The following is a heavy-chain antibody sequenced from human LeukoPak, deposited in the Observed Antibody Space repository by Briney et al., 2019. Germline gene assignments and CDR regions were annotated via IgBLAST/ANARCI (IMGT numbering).Heavy chain of an antibody. J-gene: IGHJ4*02. CDR2: MNPNSGNT. CDR3: ARGEGKEYYDFWSPDVADDY. CDR1: GYTFTSYD. V-gene: IGHV1-8*01. D-gene: IGHD3-3*01. Sequence: ASVTVSFKASGYTFTSYDINWVRQAPGQGIEWMGWMNPNSGNTGYVQKFQGRVTMTRNTSISTAYMELSSLRSEDTAVYYCARGEGKEYYDFWSPDVADDYWGQGTLVTVSS.